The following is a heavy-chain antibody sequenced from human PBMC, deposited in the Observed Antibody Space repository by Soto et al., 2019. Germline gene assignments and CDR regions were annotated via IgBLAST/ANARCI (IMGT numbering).Heavy chain of an antibody. CDR2: IIPIFGTA. D-gene: IGHD3-22*01. J-gene: IGHJ3*02. Sequence: SVKVSCKASGGTFSSYAISWVRQAPGQGLEWMGGIIPIFGTANYAQKFQGRVTITADESTSTAYMELSSLRSEDTAVYYCARDLGLRQYYYDSSGYYPSPYFDIWGQGTIVTVSS. CDR3: ARDLGLRQYYYDSSGYYPSPYFDI. CDR1: GGTFSSYA. V-gene: IGHV1-69*13.